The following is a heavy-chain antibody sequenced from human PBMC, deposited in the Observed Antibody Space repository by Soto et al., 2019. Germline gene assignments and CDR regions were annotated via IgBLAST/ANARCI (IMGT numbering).Heavy chain of an antibody. CDR2: ISSSGSTI. J-gene: IGHJ6*02. CDR3: ARVRYGDYVLCMDA. V-gene: IGHV3-48*03. D-gene: IGHD4-17*01. CDR1: GFTFSSYE. Sequence: PGGSLRLSCAASGFTFSSYEMNWVRQAPGKGLEWVSYISSSGSTIYYADSVKGRFTISRDNAKNSLYLQMNSLRAEDTAVYYCARVRYGDYVLCMDAWGQGTTVTVSS.